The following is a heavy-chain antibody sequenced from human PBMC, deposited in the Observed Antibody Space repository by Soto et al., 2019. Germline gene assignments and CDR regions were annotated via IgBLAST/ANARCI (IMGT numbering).Heavy chain of an antibody. D-gene: IGHD2-15*01. V-gene: IGHV3-23*01. CDR2: ISGSGGST. J-gene: IGHJ4*02. CDR1: GFTFSSYA. CDR3: ADLRWLHRRDIDY. Sequence: LRLSCAASGFTFSSYAMSWVRQAPGKGLEWVSAISGSGGSTYYADSVKGRFTISRDNSKNTLYLQMNSLRAEDTAVYYCADLRWLHRRDIDYWGQGTLVTVSS.